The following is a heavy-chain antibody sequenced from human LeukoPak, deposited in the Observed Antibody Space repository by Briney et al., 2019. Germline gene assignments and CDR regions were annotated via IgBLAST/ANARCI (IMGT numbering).Heavy chain of an antibody. J-gene: IGHJ4*02. CDR2: ISGSGGST. CDR1: EITLSNYG. Sequence: PGGSLRLYCAVSEITLSNYGMSWDRHAPGQGLDWVAGISGSGGSTNYADSVKGRFTISRDSPKNTLYLQMNSLRAEDTAVYFCAKRGVVIRVILVGFHKEAYYFDSWGQGALVTVTS. CDR3: AKRGVVIRVILVGFHKEAYYFDS. D-gene: IGHD3-22*01. V-gene: IGHV3-23*01.